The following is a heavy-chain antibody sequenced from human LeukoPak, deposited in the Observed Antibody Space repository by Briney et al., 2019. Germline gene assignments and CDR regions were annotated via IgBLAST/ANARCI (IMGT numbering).Heavy chain of an antibody. CDR1: GYTFTSYG. J-gene: IGHJ6*03. V-gene: IGHV1-8*01. D-gene: IGHD2-8*01. Sequence: ASVKVSCKASGYTFTSYGINWVRQATGQGLEWMGWMNPNSGNTGYAQKFQGRVTMTRNTSISTAYMELSSLRSEDTAVYYCARGSQYGVYYYYMDVWGKGTTVTVSS. CDR2: MNPNSGNT. CDR3: ARGSQYGVYYYYMDV.